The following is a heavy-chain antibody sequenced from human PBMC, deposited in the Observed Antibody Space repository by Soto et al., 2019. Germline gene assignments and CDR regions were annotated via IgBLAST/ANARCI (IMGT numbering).Heavy chain of an antibody. CDR1: GFTFINYA. J-gene: IGHJ4*02. Sequence: EVQLLESGGVLVQPGGSLRLSCEASGFTFINYAMSWVRQGPGKGLEWVSTIGGDGVRSYYADSVKGRFTISRDDYRNTLYLQMNSLRADDTAVYYCAKYAQRVRSNFDYWGQGTLVTVSS. CDR3: AKYAQRVRSNFDY. D-gene: IGHD6-13*01. V-gene: IGHV3-23*01. CDR2: IGGDGVRS.